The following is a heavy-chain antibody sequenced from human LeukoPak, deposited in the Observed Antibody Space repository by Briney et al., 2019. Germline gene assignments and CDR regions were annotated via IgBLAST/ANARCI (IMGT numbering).Heavy chain of an antibody. D-gene: IGHD2-2*02. V-gene: IGHV4-4*07. Sequence: RIYTSGSTNYNPSLKSRVTMSVDTSKNQFSPKLSSVTAADTAVYYCARVRCSSTSCYTVDYWGQGTLVTVSS. J-gene: IGHJ4*02. CDR2: IYTSGST. CDR3: ARVRCSSTSCYTVDY.